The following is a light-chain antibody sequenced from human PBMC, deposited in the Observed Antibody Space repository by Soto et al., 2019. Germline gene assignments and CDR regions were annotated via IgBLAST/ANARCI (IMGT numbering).Light chain of an antibody. Sequence: EIVLTQSPATLSVSPGERATLSCRASQSISTNLAWYQQKPGQGPRLLIFGASTRAIGIPARFSGSGSGTDFTLTISSLQSEDFAVYYCQQYGSSPLTFGQGTRLEIK. CDR1: QSISTN. J-gene: IGKJ5*01. CDR3: QQYGSSPLT. CDR2: GAS. V-gene: IGKV3-15*01.